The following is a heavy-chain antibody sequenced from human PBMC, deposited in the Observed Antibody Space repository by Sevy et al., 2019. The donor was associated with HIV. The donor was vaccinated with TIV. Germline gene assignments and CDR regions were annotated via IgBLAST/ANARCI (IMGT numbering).Heavy chain of an antibody. V-gene: IGHV3-9*01. D-gene: IGHD6-25*01. CDR1: GFTFDDYA. CDR2: ISWNSGSI. Sequence: GGSLRLSCAASGFTFDDYAMHWVRQAPGKGLEWVSGISWNSGSIGYAESVKGRFASSRDNAKNSLYLQMNSLRAEDTALNYCAKDIVPRTRLPNAFDIWGQGTMVTVSS. J-gene: IGHJ3*02. CDR3: AKDIVPRTRLPNAFDI.